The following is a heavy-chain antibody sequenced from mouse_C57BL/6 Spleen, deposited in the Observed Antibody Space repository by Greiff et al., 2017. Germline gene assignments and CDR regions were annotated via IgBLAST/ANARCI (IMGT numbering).Heavy chain of an antibody. Sequence: EVQLVESGGDLVKPGGSLKLSCAASGFTFSSYGMSWVRQTPDKRLEWVATISSGGSYTYYPDSVKGRFTISRDNAKNTLYLQMSSLKSEDTAMYYCARHGNYAYWGQGTLVTVSA. D-gene: IGHD2-1*01. J-gene: IGHJ3*01. CDR1: GFTFSSYG. CDR2: ISSGGSYT. V-gene: IGHV5-6*01. CDR3: ARHGNYAY.